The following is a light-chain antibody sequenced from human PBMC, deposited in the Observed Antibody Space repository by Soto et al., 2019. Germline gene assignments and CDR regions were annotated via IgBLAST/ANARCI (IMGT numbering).Light chain of an antibody. V-gene: IGKV3-15*01. CDR2: AAS. J-gene: IGKJ1*01. CDR3: DVSINWLCT. CDR1: QSVNSN. Sequence: LSMTQEERDTLSCRCSQSVNSNLAWYQQKPGQAPRLLIYAASTRATGIPARFSGSGSGTEFTLTISSLQSEDVVGYYCDVSINWLCTFGHGSKV.